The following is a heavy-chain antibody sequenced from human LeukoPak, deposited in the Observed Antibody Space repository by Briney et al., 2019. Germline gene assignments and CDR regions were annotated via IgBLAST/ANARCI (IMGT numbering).Heavy chain of an antibody. CDR2: ISAYNGNT. J-gene: IGHJ5*02. V-gene: IGHV1-18*01. D-gene: IGHD1-1*01. CDR1: GYTFTSYG. CDR3: AREVQLERGMVYWFDP. Sequence: ASVKVSCKASGYTFTSYGISWVRQAPGQGLEWMGWISAYNGNTNYAQKLQGRVTMTTDTSTSTAYMELRSLRSDDTAVYYCAREVQLERGMVYWFDPWGQGTLVTVSS.